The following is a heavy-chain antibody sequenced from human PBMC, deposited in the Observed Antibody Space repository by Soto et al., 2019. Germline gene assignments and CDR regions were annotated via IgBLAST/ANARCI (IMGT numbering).Heavy chain of an antibody. CDR3: ARHPGYCIGDSCHGQNTMDV. CDR2: VNSSGTT. J-gene: IGHJ6*02. D-gene: IGHD2-15*01. CDR1: GDSISSNSYY. V-gene: IGHV4-39*01. Sequence: PSETLSLSCTVSGDSISSNSYYWGWIRQPPANGLEWIGNVNSSGTTHYSPSLKSRVNISVDTSNNQFSLKLTSVTAADTAVYYCARHPGYCIGDSCHGQNTMDVWGQGTTVT.